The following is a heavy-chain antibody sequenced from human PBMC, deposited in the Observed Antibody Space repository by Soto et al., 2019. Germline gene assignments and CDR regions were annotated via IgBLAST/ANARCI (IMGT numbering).Heavy chain of an antibody. Sequence: GASVKVSCKASGDTFTANYIHWVRQAPGQGFEWMGWINPKSGGTNYPQKFQGRVTMTRDTSLSTVYMTLTRLTSDWLLSPFDYWGQGTLVTVSS. J-gene: IGHJ4*02. V-gene: IGHV1-2*02. D-gene: IGHD3-3*01. CDR3: Y. CDR2: INPKSGGT. CDR1: GDTFTANY.